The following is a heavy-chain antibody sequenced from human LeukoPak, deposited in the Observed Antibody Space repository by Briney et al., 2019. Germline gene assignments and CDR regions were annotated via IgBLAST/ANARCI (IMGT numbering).Heavy chain of an antibody. Sequence: ASVRVSCKASGYTFSNYAIHWVRQAPGQGLEWMGWINAGNGDTKYSQNLQGRVTITRDTSASIVYMELSSLRSEDTAVYYCARADTAMVLVLWGQGTLVTVSS. CDR1: GYTFSNYA. CDR2: INAGNGDT. D-gene: IGHD5-18*01. J-gene: IGHJ4*02. CDR3: ARADTAMVLVL. V-gene: IGHV1-3*01.